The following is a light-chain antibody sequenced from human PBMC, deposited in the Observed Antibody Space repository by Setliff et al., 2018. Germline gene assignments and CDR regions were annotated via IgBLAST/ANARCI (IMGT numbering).Light chain of an antibody. CDR2: DVS. CDR1: SSDVGGYNY. V-gene: IGLV2-14*01. Sequence: QSALTQPASVSGSPGQSITISCTGTSSDVGGYNYVSWYQQHPGKAPILMIYDVSKRPSGVSNRFSDSKSGNTAPLTISGLQPEDEADYYCSSYTSSYTGVFGGGTKVTV. CDR3: SSYTSSYTGV. J-gene: IGLJ2*01.